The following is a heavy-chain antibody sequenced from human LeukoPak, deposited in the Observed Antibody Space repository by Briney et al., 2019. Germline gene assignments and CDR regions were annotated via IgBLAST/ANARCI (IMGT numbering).Heavy chain of an antibody. Sequence: GASVKVSCEASGYTFTSYDINWVRQAAGQGLEWMGWMNPYSGNTGYAQKFQGRVTMTRSTSISTAYMELGSLTSEDTAVYYCTRGSRNCASASCYNFWGQGTLVTVSS. CDR3: TRGSRNCASASCYNF. V-gene: IGHV1-8*01. CDR2: MNPYSGNT. D-gene: IGHD2-2*02. J-gene: IGHJ4*02. CDR1: GYTFTSYD.